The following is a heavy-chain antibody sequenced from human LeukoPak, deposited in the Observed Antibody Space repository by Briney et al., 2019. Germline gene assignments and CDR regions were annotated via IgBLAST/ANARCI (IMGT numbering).Heavy chain of an antibody. CDR1: GGTFSKYA. CDR2: MNPNSGNT. Sequence: ASVKVSCKASGGTFSKYAISWVRQATGQGLEWMGWMNPNSGNTGYAQKFQGRVTMTRNTSISTAYMELSSLRSEDTAVYYCARSIYCSGGSCYWEGDYWGQGTLVTVSS. D-gene: IGHD2-15*01. J-gene: IGHJ4*02. V-gene: IGHV1-8*01. CDR3: ARSIYCSGGSCYWEGDY.